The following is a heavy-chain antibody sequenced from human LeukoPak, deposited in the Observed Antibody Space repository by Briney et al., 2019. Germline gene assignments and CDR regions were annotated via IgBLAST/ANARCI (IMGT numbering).Heavy chain of an antibody. V-gene: IGHV4-39*01. CDR3: ASKQWVYYYMDV. J-gene: IGHJ6*03. CDR1: GGSISSSNYY. D-gene: IGHD1-26*01. Sequence: TPSETLSPTCTVSGGSISSSNYYWGWIHQPPGKGLEWIGSISYSGTTYYNPSLKSRVTIFVDTSKNQFSLKLSSVTAADTAVYYCASKQWVYYYMDVWGKGTTVTVSS. CDR2: ISYSGTT.